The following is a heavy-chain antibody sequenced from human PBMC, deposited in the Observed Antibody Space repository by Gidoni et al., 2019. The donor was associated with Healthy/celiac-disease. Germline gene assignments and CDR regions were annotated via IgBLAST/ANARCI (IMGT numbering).Heavy chain of an antibody. J-gene: IGHJ4*02. CDR1: GFTFSNAW. Sequence: EVQLVESGGGLVKPGGSLRLSCAASGFTFSNAWMSWVRQAPGKGLGWVGRIKSKTDGGTTDYAAPVKGRFTISRDDSKNTLYLQMNSLKTEDTAVYYCTTGDTYYYDSSGYYHSNYWGQGTLVTVSS. CDR2: IKSKTDGGTT. D-gene: IGHD3-22*01. V-gene: IGHV3-15*01. CDR3: TTGDTYYYDSSGYYHSNY.